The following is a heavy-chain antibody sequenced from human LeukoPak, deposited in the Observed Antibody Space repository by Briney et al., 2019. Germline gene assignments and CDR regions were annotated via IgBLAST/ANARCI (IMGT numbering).Heavy chain of an antibody. CDR2: IIPIFGTA. J-gene: IGHJ6*04. Sequence: ASVKVSCKASGGTFSSYAISWVRQAPGQGLEWMGGIIPIFGTANYAQKFQGRVTITADESTSTAYMELSSLRSEDTAVYYCARGLRGHESYYYYYGMDVWGKGTTVTVSS. CDR3: ARGLRGHESYYYYYGMDV. CDR1: GGTFSSYA. V-gene: IGHV1-69*01.